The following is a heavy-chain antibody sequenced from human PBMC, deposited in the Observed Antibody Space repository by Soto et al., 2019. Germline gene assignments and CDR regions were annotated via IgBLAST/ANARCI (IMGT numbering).Heavy chain of an antibody. V-gene: IGHV1-69*13. CDR1: GGTFSNFA. D-gene: IGHD6-19*01. CDR2: IVPIIGTT. CDR3: ARDRLPSQGQWLVDLDY. J-gene: IGHJ4*02. Sequence: SVKVSCKASGGTFSNFAISWVRQAPGQGFEWMGGIVPIIGTTNYAQKLQGRLTMTADESTSTAYMELRRLRSDDTAVYYCARDRLPSQGQWLVDLDYWGRGTLVTVSS.